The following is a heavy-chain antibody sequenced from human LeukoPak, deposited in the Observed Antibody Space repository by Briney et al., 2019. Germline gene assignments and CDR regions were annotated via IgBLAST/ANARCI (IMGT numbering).Heavy chain of an antibody. J-gene: IGHJ4*02. CDR2: ISGSGGST. CDR3: AKDHGVGYCSSTSCPAFVY. Sequence: GGSLRLSCTASGFTFSNYAMSWVRQAPGKGLEWVSGISGSGGSTYYADSVKGRFTISRDKSKNTLYLQMDSLRAEDTAVYYCAKDHGVGYCSSTSCPAFVYWGQGTLVTVSS. CDR1: GFTFSNYA. D-gene: IGHD2-2*01. V-gene: IGHV3-23*01.